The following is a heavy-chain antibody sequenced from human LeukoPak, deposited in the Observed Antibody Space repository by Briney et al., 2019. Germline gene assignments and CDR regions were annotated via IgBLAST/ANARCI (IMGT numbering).Heavy chain of an antibody. D-gene: IGHD2-2*01. Sequence: GGSLRLSCAASGFTFSNAWLSWVRQAPGKGLEWVGRIKSKADGGTTDYPAPVKGRFTISRDDSKNTLYLQMNSLKTEDTAVYYCTTDGLDIVVVPAAIGPYYYMDVWGKGTTVTVSS. CDR3: TTDGLDIVVVPAAIGPYYYMDV. CDR1: GFTFSNAW. J-gene: IGHJ6*03. V-gene: IGHV3-15*01. CDR2: IKSKADGGTT.